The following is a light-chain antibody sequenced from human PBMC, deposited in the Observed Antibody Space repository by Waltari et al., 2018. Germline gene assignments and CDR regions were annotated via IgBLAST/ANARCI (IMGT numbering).Light chain of an antibody. CDR1: QSVSRY. J-gene: IGKJ1*01. CDR3: QKYGRLPAT. CDR2: DAS. V-gene: IGKV3-20*01. Sequence: EIVLTQSPGTLSLSPGERATLSRRASQSVSRYLAWYQQKPGQAPRLLIYDASTRATGIPDRFSGSGSGTDFSLTISRLEPEDFAVYYCQKYGRLPATFGQGTKVEIK.